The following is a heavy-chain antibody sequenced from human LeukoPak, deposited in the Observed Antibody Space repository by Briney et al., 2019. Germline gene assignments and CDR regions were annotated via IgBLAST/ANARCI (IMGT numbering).Heavy chain of an antibody. Sequence: HGASVKVSCKASGYSFTSYDINWVRQATGQGLEWMGWMNPNSGNTGYAQKFQGRVTMTRNTSISTAYMELSSLRSEDTAVYYCARVRYRLAETYIDYWSQGTLVTVSS. CDR3: ARVRYRLAETYIDY. CDR1: GYSFTSYD. V-gene: IGHV1-8*01. J-gene: IGHJ4*02. CDR2: MNPNSGNT. D-gene: IGHD3-16*01.